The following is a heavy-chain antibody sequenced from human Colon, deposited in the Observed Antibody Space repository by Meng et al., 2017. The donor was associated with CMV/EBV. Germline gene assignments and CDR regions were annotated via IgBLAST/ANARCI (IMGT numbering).Heavy chain of an antibody. CDR3: ARDLRKHYNVLYYYYYGMDV. D-gene: IGHD3-10*01. CDR2: ISHDGNNE. CDR1: GFTFSDYA. J-gene: IGHJ6*02. V-gene: IGHV3-30-3*01. Sequence: GESLKISCAASGFTFSDYALHWVRQAPGKGLDWVAVISHDGNNEYYADSVRGRFTISRDDSRDTLHLQMNSLRSEDTAVYYCARDLRKHYNVLYYYYYGMDVWGQGTMVTVSS.